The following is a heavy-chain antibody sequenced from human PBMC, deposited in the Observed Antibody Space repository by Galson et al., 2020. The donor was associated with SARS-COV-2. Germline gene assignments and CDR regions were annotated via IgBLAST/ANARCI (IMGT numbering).Heavy chain of an antibody. D-gene: IGHD3-3*01. CDR3: ARGESGLACGMDV. Sequence: ETSETLSLTCTVSGNSISGGGYYWIWIRQHPGKGLDCIGYIYYTRSAYYNSSLQSRITISDDTSKNQFSLKLNSMTAADTAVYYSARGESGLACGMDVWRQGTTVTVSS. V-gene: IGHV4-31*03. CDR2: IYYTRSA. CDR1: GNSISGGGYY. J-gene: IGHJ6*01.